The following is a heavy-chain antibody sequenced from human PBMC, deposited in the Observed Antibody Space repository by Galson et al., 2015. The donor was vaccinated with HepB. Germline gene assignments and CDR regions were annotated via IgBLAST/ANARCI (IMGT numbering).Heavy chain of an antibody. Sequence: SLRLSCAASGFTFSSYSMNWVRQAPGKGLEWVSSISSSSSYIYYADSVKGRFTISRDNAKNSLYLQMNSLRAEDTAVYYCAKTAPSPQAAAYDAFDIWGQVTIVTVSS. CDR1: GFTFSSYS. J-gene: IGHJ3*02. V-gene: IGHV3-21*01. CDR2: ISSSSSYI. CDR3: AKTAPSPQAAAYDAFDI. D-gene: IGHD6-13*01.